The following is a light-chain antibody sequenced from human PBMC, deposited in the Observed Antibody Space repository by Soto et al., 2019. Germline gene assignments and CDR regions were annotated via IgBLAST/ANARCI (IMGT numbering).Light chain of an antibody. CDR3: QQLNYWPRIT. Sequence: EIVLKRAARGLSVALGGSTTLSCRASQSVGTNLAWYQQRPRQAPRLXXYGASTRASGIPPRFSGSGSGTDFTLTISCLQSEDFAVYYCQQLNYWPRITFGQGTRLEIK. V-gene: IGKV3-15*01. CDR1: QSVGTN. CDR2: GAS. J-gene: IGKJ5*01.